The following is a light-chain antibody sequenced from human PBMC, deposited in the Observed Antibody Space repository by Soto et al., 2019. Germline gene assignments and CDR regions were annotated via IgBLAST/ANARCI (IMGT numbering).Light chain of an antibody. CDR2: GAS. CDR1: QSISSN. V-gene: IGKV3-15*01. J-gene: IGKJ4*01. Sequence: EVVMTQSPATLSVSPGERATLSCRASQSISSNLAWYQHKPGQAPRLLIYGASTRATGVPARFSGGGSGTEFTLTISSLQSEDFAFYYCQQNNKWPPVTFGGGTKVEIK. CDR3: QQNNKWPPVT.